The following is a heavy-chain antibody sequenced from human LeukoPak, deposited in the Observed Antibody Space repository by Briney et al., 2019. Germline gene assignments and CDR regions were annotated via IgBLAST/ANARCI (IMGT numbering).Heavy chain of an antibody. CDR3: ARDRGDPDYYFDQ. CDR2: VWYDGSEK. CDR1: GFTFCSYG. D-gene: IGHD7-27*01. Sequence: GRSLRLSCAASGFTFCSYGIHWVRQAPGKGLEWVAVVWYDGSEKYYADSVKGRFTISRDNSKNTLYLQMNSLRAEDTAIYYCARDRGDPDYYFDQWGQGTLVTVSS. J-gene: IGHJ4*02. V-gene: IGHV3-33*01.